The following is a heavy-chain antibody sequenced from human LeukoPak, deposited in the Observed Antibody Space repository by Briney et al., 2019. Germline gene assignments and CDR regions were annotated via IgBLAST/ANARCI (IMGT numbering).Heavy chain of an antibody. CDR2: ISDSGGST. J-gene: IGHJ4*02. CDR3: AKDRTPDGRYEVDY. CDR1: GITLSNYG. Sequence: GGCLRLSCAVSGITLSNYGMSWVRQAPGKGLEWDAGISDSGGSTNYADSVKGRFTISRDNPKNTLYLQMNSLRAEDTAVYYCAKDRTPDGRYEVDYWGRGTLVTVSS. D-gene: IGHD3-16*02. V-gene: IGHV3-23*01.